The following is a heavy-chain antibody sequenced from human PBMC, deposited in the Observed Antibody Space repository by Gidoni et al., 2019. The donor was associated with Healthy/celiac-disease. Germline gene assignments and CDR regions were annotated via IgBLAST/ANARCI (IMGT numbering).Heavy chain of an antibody. Sequence: EVQLVETGGGLVKPGGSLRLSCAAAGFTCSSYSMNWVRQAPGKGLEWVSSISSSSSYIYYADSVKGRFTISRDNAKNSLYLQMNSLRAEDTAVYYCARVVPRGEDYWGQGTLVTVSS. V-gene: IGHV3-21*01. CDR3: ARVVPRGEDY. CDR2: ISSSSSYI. J-gene: IGHJ4*02. CDR1: GFTCSSYS. D-gene: IGHD3-10*01.